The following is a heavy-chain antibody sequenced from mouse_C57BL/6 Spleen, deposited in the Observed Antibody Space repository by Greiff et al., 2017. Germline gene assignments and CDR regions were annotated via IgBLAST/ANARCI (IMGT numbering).Heavy chain of an antibody. CDR2: INYDGSST. CDR3: ARVEIYYDYDRYAMDY. CDR1: GFTFSDYY. Sequence: EVMLVESEGGLVQPGSSMKLSCTASGFTFSDYYMAWVRQVPEKGLEWVANINYDGSSTYYLDSLKSRFIISRDNAKNILYLQMSSLKSEDTATYYCARVEIYYDYDRYAMDYWGQGTSVTVSS. V-gene: IGHV5-16*01. D-gene: IGHD2-4*01. J-gene: IGHJ4*01.